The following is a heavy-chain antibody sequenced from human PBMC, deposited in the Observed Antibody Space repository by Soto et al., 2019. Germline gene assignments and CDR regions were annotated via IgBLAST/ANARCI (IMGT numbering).Heavy chain of an antibody. CDR1: GFTFSSYA. J-gene: IGHJ4*02. V-gene: IGHV3-23*01. Sequence: EVQLLESGGGLVQPGGSLRLSCAASGFTFSSYAMSWVRQAPGKGLEWVSAISGSGGSTYYADSVKGRFTISRDNSKNPLYLQMNSLRAEDTAVYYCAKNIAVAGTFDYWGQGTLVTVSS. CDR3: AKNIAVAGTFDY. D-gene: IGHD6-19*01. CDR2: ISGSGGST.